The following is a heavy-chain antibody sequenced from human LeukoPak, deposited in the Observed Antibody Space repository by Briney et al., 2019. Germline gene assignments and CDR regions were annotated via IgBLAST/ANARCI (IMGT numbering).Heavy chain of an antibody. CDR3: AKSTTVTQRGYFDY. J-gene: IGHJ4*02. V-gene: IGHV3-30*18. CDR1: GFTFSSCV. D-gene: IGHD4-17*01. Sequence: QSGGSLRLSCAASGFTFSSCVMHWVRQAPAKGLEWVAIISYDGSNKYYADSVKGRFTISRDNSKNTLYLQMNSLRAEDTAVYYCAKSTTVTQRGYFDYWGQGTLVTVSS. CDR2: ISYDGSNK.